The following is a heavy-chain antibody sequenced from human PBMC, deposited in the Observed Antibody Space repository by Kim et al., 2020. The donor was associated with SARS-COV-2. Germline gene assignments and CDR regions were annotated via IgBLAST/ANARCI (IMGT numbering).Heavy chain of an antibody. CDR1: GYTFTGYY. J-gene: IGHJ6*03. CDR3: ARGVVRAYCGGDCYSSYYYYYMDV. D-gene: IGHD2-21*01. V-gene: IGHV1-2*02. Sequence: ASVKVSCKASGYTFTGYYMHWVRQAPGQGLEWMGWINPNSGGTNYAQKFQGRVTMTRDTSISTAYMELSRLRSDDTAVYYCARGVVRAYCGGDCYSSYYYYYMDVWGKGTTVTVSS. CDR2: INPNSGGT.